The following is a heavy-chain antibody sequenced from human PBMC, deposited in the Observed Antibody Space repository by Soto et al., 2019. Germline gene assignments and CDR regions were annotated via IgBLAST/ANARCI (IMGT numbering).Heavy chain of an antibody. CDR2: ISAYNGNT. CDR1: GYTFTSYG. J-gene: IGHJ4*02. Sequence: VKVSCKASGYTFTSYGISWVRQAPGQGLEWMGWISAYNGNTNYAQKLQGRVTVTTDTSTSTAYMELRSLRSDDTAVYNCARDKFYDFWSGFGYWGQGTLVTVSS. CDR3: ARDKFYDFWSGFGY. V-gene: IGHV1-18*01. D-gene: IGHD3-3*01.